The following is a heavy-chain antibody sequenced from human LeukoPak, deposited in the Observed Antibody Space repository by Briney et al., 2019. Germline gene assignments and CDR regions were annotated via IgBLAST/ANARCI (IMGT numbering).Heavy chain of an antibody. CDR1: GFTFSSYW. J-gene: IGHJ4*02. CDR3: AKLPKYFYGSETYYSFEH. V-gene: IGHV3-7*01. CDR2: IKQDGSEK. Sequence: PGGSLRLSCAASGFTFSSYWMSWVRQAPGKGLEWVANIKQDGSEKYYVDSVKGRFTISRDNAKNSLYLQMYSLRVEDTAVYYCAKLPKYFYGSETYYSFEHWGQGNPVTASS. D-gene: IGHD3-10*01.